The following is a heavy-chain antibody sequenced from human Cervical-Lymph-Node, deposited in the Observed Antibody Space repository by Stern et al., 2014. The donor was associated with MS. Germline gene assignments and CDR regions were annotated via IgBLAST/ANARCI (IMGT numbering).Heavy chain of an antibody. D-gene: IGHD6-19*01. CDR3: AKDERGSGWYGGFYY. V-gene: IGHV3-23*01. CDR1: GFTFSSYA. Sequence: SGFTFSSYAMSWVRQAPGKGLEWVSAISGSGVITYYADSVKGRFTISRDNSKNTLYLQMNGLRAEDTAVYYCAKDERGSGWYGGFYYWGQGTLVTVSS. CDR2: ISGSGVIT. J-gene: IGHJ4*02.